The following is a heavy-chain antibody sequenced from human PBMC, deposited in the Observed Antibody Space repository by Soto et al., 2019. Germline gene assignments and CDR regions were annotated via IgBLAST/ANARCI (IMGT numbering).Heavy chain of an antibody. CDR3: AREGVAPYYCYGMDV. J-gene: IGHJ6*02. D-gene: IGHD5-12*01. Sequence: QVQLEQSGAEVKKPGASVKVSCKASGYTFTRSGISWVRQAPGQGPEWMGWISSYNGDTNNAQTFQGRVTMTTDTSTSTAYMELRSLRSDDTAVYYCAREGVAPYYCYGMDVWGQGTPVTVSS. CDR2: ISSYNGDT. CDR1: GYTFTRSG. V-gene: IGHV1-18*01.